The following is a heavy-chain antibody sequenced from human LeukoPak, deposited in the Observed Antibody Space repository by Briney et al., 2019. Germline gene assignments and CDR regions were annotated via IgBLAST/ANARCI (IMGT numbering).Heavy chain of an antibody. J-gene: IGHJ4*02. Sequence: ASVKVSCKASGYTLSEYGITWVRRAPGQGLEWVGWITTYNGDKKYSQKFQGRVTMTTDTSTSTYYMELSSLRSDDTAVYYCARDCSNGVCLPRDYWGQGTLVTVAT. CDR3: ARDCSNGVCLPRDY. V-gene: IGHV1-18*01. D-gene: IGHD2-8*01. CDR2: ITTYNGDK. CDR1: GYTLSEYG.